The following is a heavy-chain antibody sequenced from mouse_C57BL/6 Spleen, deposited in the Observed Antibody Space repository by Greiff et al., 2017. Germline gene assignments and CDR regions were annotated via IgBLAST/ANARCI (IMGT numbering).Heavy chain of an antibody. V-gene: IGHV1-15*01. Sequence: VQLQQSGAELVRPGASVTLSCKASGYTFTDYEMHWVKQTPVHGLEWIGAIDPETGGTAYNQKFKGKAILTADKSSSTAYMELRSLTSEDSAVXYCTRSLTGYYAMDYWGQGTSVTVSS. D-gene: IGHD4-1*01. CDR1: GYTFTDYE. CDR3: TRSLTGYYAMDY. CDR2: IDPETGGT. J-gene: IGHJ4*01.